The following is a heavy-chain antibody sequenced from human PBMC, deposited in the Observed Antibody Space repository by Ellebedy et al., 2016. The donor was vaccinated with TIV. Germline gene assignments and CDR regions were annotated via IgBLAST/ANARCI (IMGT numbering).Heavy chain of an antibody. Sequence: GGSLRLSCAASGFSVSNIYMSWVRQAPGRGLELVSAIYRGGRTFYADSVKGRFTISRDNSKNTLYVQMNSLRAEDTAVYYCARVDGYIQVFDYWGQGTLVTVSS. D-gene: IGHD5-24*01. J-gene: IGHJ4*02. CDR1: GFSVSNIY. CDR3: ARVDGYIQVFDY. CDR2: IYRGGRT. V-gene: IGHV3-53*01.